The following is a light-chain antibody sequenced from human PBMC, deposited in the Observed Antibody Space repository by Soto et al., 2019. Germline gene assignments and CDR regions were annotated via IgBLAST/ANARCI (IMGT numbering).Light chain of an antibody. CDR2: DVS. Sequence: QSALTRPASVSGSPGQSITISCTGTSSDVGGYNYVSWYQQHPGKAPKLMIYDVSKRPSGVSNRFSGSKSGNTASLTISGLQAEDEADYYCSSYISSSTLNVFGTGTKLTVL. J-gene: IGLJ1*01. CDR1: SSDVGGYNY. CDR3: SSYISSSTLNV. V-gene: IGLV2-14*01.